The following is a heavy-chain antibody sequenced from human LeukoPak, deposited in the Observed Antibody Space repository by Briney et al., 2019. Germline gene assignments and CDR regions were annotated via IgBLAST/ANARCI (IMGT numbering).Heavy chain of an antibody. CDR1: GGTFSSYA. CDR2: IIPIFGTA. V-gene: IGHV1-69*01. CDR3: AREDTMVRGVIDY. J-gene: IGHJ4*02. Sequence: SVKVSCKASGGTFSSYAISWVRQAPGQGLEWMGGIIPIFGTANYAQKFQGRVTITADESTSTAYMELSSLRSEDTAVYYCAREDTMVRGVIDYWGQGTLVTVSS. D-gene: IGHD3-10*01.